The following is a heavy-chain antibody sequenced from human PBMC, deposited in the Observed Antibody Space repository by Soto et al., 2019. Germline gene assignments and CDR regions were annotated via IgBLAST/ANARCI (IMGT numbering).Heavy chain of an antibody. Sequence: GGSLRLSCAASGFSFNKYAMHWVRQAPGTGLEYVSGISDTGGSTSHADSVKGRFTISRDNSKNTLYLQMNSLRAEDTAVYYCARVPTPYYYDSSGYFDYWGQGTLVTVSS. CDR2: ISDTGGST. CDR3: ARVPTPYYYDSSGYFDY. V-gene: IGHV3-64*04. D-gene: IGHD3-22*01. CDR1: GFSFNKYA. J-gene: IGHJ4*02.